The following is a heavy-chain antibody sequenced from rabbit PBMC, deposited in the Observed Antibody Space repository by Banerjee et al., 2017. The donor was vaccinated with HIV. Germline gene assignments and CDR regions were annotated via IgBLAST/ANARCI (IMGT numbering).Heavy chain of an antibody. CDR1: GFSFSSRYW. CDR3: AGMYGNAFNL. J-gene: IGHJ4*01. V-gene: IGHV1S45*01. CDR2: IDTGSSGST. Sequence: QEQLEESGGDLVKPEGSLTLTCTASGFSFSSRYWICWVRQAPGKGLEWIACIDTGSSGSTYYASWAKGRFTISKTPSTTVTLQMTSLTAADTATFFCAGMYGNAFNLWGQGTLVTVS. D-gene: IGHD5-1*01.